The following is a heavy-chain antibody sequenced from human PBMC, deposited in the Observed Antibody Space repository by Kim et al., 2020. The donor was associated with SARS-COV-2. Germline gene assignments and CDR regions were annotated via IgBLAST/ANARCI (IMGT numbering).Heavy chain of an antibody. D-gene: IGHD6-13*01. CDR3: ARDSGDSSSWVPDY. J-gene: IGHJ4*01. Sequence: SVKVSCKASGGTFSSYTISWVRQAPGQGLEWMGRIIPILGIANYAQKFQGRLTITADKSTSTAYMELSSLRSEDTAVYYCARDSGDSSSWVPDYWGHGTLVTVSS. CDR1: GGTFSSYT. V-gene: IGHV1-69*04. CDR2: IIPILGIA.